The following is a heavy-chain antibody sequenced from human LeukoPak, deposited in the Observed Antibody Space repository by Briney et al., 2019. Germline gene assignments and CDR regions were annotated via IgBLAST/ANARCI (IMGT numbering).Heavy chain of an antibody. Sequence: GGSLRLSCAASGFTFSSYAMSWVRQAPGKGLEWVANIKQDGSEKYYVDSVKGRFTISRDNAKNSLYLQMNSLRAEDTAVYYCAKDHIVVVTAQSGGDYWGQGTLVTVSS. CDR1: GFTFSSYA. V-gene: IGHV3-7*03. J-gene: IGHJ4*02. CDR2: IKQDGSEK. D-gene: IGHD2-21*02. CDR3: AKDHIVVVTAQSGGDY.